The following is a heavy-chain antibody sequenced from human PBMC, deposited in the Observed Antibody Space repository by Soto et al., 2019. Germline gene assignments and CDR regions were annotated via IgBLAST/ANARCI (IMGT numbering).Heavy chain of an antibody. J-gene: IGHJ4*02. Sequence: GGSLRLSCAASGFPFSSYWMSWVRQAPGKGLEWVANIKQDGSEKYYVDSVKGRFTISRDNAKNSLYLQMNSLRAEDTAVYYCATTTGSDYFDYWGQGTLVTVSS. D-gene: IGHD6-19*01. CDR2: IKQDGSEK. CDR1: GFPFSSYW. V-gene: IGHV3-7*01. CDR3: ATTTGSDYFDY.